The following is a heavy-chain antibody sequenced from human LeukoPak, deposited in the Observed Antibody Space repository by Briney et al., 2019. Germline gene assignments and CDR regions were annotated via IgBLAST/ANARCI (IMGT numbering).Heavy chain of an antibody. D-gene: IGHD5-18*01. CDR3: ARVSGYSYGIDY. CDR2: INHSGST. V-gene: IGHV4-39*07. CDR1: GGSISSNNYY. Sequence: SETLSLTCTVSGGSISSNNYYWSWIRQPPGKGLEWIGEINHSGSTNYNPSLKSRVTISVDTSKNQFSLKLSSVTAADTAVYYCARVSGYSYGIDYWGQGTLVTVSS. J-gene: IGHJ4*02.